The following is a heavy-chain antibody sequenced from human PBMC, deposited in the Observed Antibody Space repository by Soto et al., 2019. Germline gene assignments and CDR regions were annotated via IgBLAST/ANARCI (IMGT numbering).Heavy chain of an antibody. CDR2: IYFNGNT. CDR3: AKCGYSFTYLPFDS. D-gene: IGHD5-18*01. V-gene: IGHV4-39*01. J-gene: IGHJ4*02. CDR1: GGSISTSSYY. Sequence: QLQLQESGPGLVKPSETLSLTCTVSGGSISTSSYYSGWFRQPPGKGLEWIGNIYFNGNTYYSPSLKSRVIISVSTSKNQFSLNLSSVTAADTAVYYCAKCGYSFTYLPFDSWGLGTLVAVSS.